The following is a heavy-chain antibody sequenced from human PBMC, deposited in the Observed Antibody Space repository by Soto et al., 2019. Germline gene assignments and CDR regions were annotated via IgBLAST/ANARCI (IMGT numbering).Heavy chain of an antibody. Sequence: GGSLRLSCAASGFTFSSYAMHWVRQAPGKGLEWVAVISYDGSNKYYADSVKGRFTISRDNSKNTLYLQMNSLRAEDTAVYYCARDSSLRFVEWVFDYWGQGTLVTVSS. J-gene: IGHJ4*02. CDR1: GFTFSSYA. CDR2: ISYDGSNK. V-gene: IGHV3-30*04. D-gene: IGHD3-3*01. CDR3: ARDSSLRFVEWVFDY.